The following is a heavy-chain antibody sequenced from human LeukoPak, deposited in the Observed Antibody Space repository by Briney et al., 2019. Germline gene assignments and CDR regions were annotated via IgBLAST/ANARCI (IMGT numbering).Heavy chain of an antibody. CDR1: GGTFSSYA. D-gene: IGHD6-13*01. Sequence: ASVKVSCKASGGTFSSYAISWVRQAPGQGLEWMGRIIPILGIANYAQRFQGRVTITADKSTSTAYMELSSLRSEDTAVYYCAREEQQLVHPGGMDVWGQGTTVTVSS. V-gene: IGHV1-69*04. J-gene: IGHJ6*02. CDR3: AREEQQLVHPGGMDV. CDR2: IIPILGIA.